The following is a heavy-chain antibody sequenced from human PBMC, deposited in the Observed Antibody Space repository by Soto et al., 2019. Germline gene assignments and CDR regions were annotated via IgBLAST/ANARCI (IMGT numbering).Heavy chain of an antibody. D-gene: IGHD3-22*01. CDR3: ARGNPYYDSSGYYRPHFDY. CDR1: GYTFTSYG. Sequence: QVQLVQSGAEVKKPGASVKVACKASGYTFTSYGISWVRQAPGQGLEWMGWISAYNGNTTYAQNLQGRVTMTTDTATSTAYLELRSLRSDDTAVYYCARGNPYYDSSGYYRPHFDYWRQGTLVTVSS. V-gene: IGHV1-18*01. CDR2: ISAYNGNT. J-gene: IGHJ4*02.